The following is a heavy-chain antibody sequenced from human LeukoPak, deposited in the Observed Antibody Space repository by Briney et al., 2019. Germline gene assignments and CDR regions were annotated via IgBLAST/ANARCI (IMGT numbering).Heavy chain of an antibody. V-gene: IGHV1-8*01. CDR1: GYTFTSYD. Sequence: VASVKVSCKASGYTFTSYDINWVRQATGQGLEWMGWMNPNSGNTGYAQRFQGRVTMTRNTSISTAYMELSSLRSEDTAVYYCARGAKRWLGLPYYYYGMDVWGQGTTVTVSS. CDR3: ARGAKRWLGLPYYYYGMDV. D-gene: IGHD6-19*01. CDR2: MNPNSGNT. J-gene: IGHJ6*02.